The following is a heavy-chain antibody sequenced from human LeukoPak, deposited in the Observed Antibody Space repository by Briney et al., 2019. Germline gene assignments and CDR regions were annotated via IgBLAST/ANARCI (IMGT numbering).Heavy chain of an antibody. V-gene: IGHV3-30*18. D-gene: IGHD6-13*01. Sequence: PSGGSLRLSCAASGFTFSSYGMHWVRQAPGKGLEWVSVISYDGSNKYYADSVKGRFTISRDNSKNTLYLQMNSLRAEDTAVYYCAKDFAYSSSFGTFDYWGQGTLVTVSS. CDR3: AKDFAYSSSFGTFDY. CDR1: GFTFSSYG. J-gene: IGHJ4*02. CDR2: ISYDGSNK.